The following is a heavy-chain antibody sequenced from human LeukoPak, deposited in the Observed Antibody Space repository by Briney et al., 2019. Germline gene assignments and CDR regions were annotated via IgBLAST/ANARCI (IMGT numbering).Heavy chain of an antibody. CDR3: ARDLIAPSGFDP. D-gene: IGHD2/OR15-2a*01. CDR1: GGSISSGGYY. CDR2: IYYSGST. V-gene: IGHV4-31*03. J-gene: IGHJ5*02. Sequence: SQTLSPTCTVSGGSISSGGYYWSWIRQHPGKGLEWIGYIYYSGSTYYNPSLKSRVTISVDTSKNQFSLKLSSVTAADTAVYYCARDLIAPSGFDPWGQGTLVTVSS.